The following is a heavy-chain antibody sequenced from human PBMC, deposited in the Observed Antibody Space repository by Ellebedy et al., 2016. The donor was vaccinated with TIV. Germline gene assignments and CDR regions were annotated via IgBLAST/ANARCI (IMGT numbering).Heavy chain of an antibody. D-gene: IGHD3-16*01. CDR2: ITESGGNT. CDR1: GLTISSHA. V-gene: IGHV3-23*01. J-gene: IGHJ4*02. Sequence: GESLKISCAASGLTISSHAMSWVRQAPGKGLEWVSSITESGGNTYYADSVKGRFTISRDNSKDTLYLQMNSMRVDDTAVYYCVTWGQSYGRWGQGSLVTISS. CDR3: VTWGQSYGR.